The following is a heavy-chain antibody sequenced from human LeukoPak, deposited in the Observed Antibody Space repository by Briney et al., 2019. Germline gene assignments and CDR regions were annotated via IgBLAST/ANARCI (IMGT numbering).Heavy chain of an antibody. V-gene: IGHV3-48*04. Sequence: GGSLRLSCPASGFTFSDYGVNWLRPAPGRGLEWISYINSTSRVIKYADYVKGHFTISRHNAKKSLFLQMNSLRAEDTPLYHCARSPWDGNVNDFYGNRFDPWGQGTRVTVSS. CDR1: GFTFSDYG. CDR3: ARSPWDGNVNDFYGNRFDP. CDR2: INSTSRVI. D-gene: IGHD5/OR15-5a*01. J-gene: IGHJ5*02.